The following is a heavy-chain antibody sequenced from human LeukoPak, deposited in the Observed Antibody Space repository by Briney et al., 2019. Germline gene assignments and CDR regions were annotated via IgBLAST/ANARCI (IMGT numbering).Heavy chain of an antibody. D-gene: IGHD5-12*01. CDR2: MNPNSGNT. J-gene: IGHJ4*02. CDR1: GYTFTSYD. CDR3: ARVVLLGKPGYSGYDFDY. V-gene: IGHV1-8*01. Sequence: ASVKVSCKASGYTFTSYDINWVRQATGQGLEWMGWMNPNSGNTGYAQKFQGRVTMTRNTSISTAYMELSSLRSEDTAVYCCARVVLLGKPGYSGYDFDYWGQGTLVTVSS.